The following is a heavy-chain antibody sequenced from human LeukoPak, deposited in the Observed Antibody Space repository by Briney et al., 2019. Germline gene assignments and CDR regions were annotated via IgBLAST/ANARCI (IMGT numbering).Heavy chain of an antibody. V-gene: IGHV3-23*01. Sequence: PGGSLRLSCAASGFTFSNYAMSWVRQAPGKGLEWVSGISGNGDKIYYADSVKGRFTISRDNSKSTLHLQMNSLRGEDTAVYYCAKDASPYYWGQGTLVTVSS. J-gene: IGHJ4*02. CDR1: GFTFSNYA. CDR2: ISGNGDKI. CDR3: AKDASPYY.